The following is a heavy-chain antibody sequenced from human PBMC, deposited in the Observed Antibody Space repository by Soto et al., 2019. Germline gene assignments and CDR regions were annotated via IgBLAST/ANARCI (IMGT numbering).Heavy chain of an antibody. CDR3: ARDRYSSGRGDASAI. Sequence: QVQLVESGGGVVQPGRSLRLSCTAAGINFNSYSMNWFRQVPGKVLEWVAVVSNDGTFMAYADSVRGRFTISRYNSKNTLYLQMNSLRPEDTAVSVCARDRYSSGRGDASAIGGQGTMVTESS. CDR2: VSNDGTFM. V-gene: IGHV3-30-3*01. J-gene: IGHJ3*02. CDR1: GINFNSYS. D-gene: IGHD6-19*01.